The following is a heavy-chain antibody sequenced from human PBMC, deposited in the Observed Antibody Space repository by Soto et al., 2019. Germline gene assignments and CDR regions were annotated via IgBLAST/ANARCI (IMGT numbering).Heavy chain of an antibody. Sequence: QVQLVQSGAEVREPGASVKDSCKASGYSFTSLDINWVRQTTGQGLEWMGWMQPSSGRTGYAQKFQGRVTMTRDTSINTAYMELSSLTSDDTAFYYCARGVTAGVDYWGQGTLVTVSS. CDR2: MQPSSGRT. D-gene: IGHD1-26*01. CDR3: ARGVTAGVDY. J-gene: IGHJ4*02. CDR1: GYSFTSLD. V-gene: IGHV1-8*02.